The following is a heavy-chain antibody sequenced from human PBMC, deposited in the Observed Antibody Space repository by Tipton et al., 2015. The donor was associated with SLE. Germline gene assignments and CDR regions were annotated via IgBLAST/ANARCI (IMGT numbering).Heavy chain of an antibody. Sequence: TLSLTCTVSGGSISSYYWSWIRQPPGKGLEWIGYIYYSGSTNYNPSLKSRVTISVDTSKNQFSLKMSSVTAADTAVYYCARGYCSGDVCFGRGYFDYWGQGTQVTVSS. CDR3: ARGYCSGDVCFGRGYFDY. J-gene: IGHJ4*02. D-gene: IGHD2-8*02. CDR2: IYYSGST. CDR1: GGSISSYY. V-gene: IGHV4-59*12.